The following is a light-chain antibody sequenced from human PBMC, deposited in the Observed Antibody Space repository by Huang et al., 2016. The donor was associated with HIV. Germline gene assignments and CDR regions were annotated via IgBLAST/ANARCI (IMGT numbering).Light chain of an antibody. J-gene: IGKJ2*01. V-gene: IGKV1-5*03. CDR3: QQYNSYPGT. CDR2: KAS. Sequence: DIQMTQSPSTLSASVGDRVTITCRARQSISSWLAWYQQKPGKAPKLLIYKASSLEIGVPSRFSGSGSGAEFTLTISSLQPDDFATYHCQQYNSYPGTFGQGTKLEIK. CDR1: QSISSW.